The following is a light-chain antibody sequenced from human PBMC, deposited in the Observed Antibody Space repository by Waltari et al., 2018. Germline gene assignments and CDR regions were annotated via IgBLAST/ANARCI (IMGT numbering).Light chain of an antibody. CDR3: QQSNNLPVT. CDR1: QDIRNN. Sequence: DIQMTQSPSSLSASVGERVTITCQANQDIRNNLNWYQQKPGKAPNHLIFESSTLETGGPSRFSGSGFGRDFSFTISSLQSEDIATYFCQQSNNLPVTFGPGTKVHIK. V-gene: IGKV1-33*01. CDR2: ESS. J-gene: IGKJ3*01.